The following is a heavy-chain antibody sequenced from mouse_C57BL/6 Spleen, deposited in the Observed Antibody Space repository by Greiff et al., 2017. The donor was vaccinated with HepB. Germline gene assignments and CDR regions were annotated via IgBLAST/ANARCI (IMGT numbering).Heavy chain of an antibody. CDR3: ARDKAYYYGSSGYFDV. J-gene: IGHJ1*03. CDR2: ISDGGSYT. Sequence: EVQVVESGGGLVKPGGSLKLSCAASGFTFSSYAMSWVRQTPEKRLEWVATISDGGSYTYYPDNVKGRFTISRDNAKNNLYLQMSHLKSEDTAMYYCARDKAYYYGSSGYFDVWGTGTTVTVSS. V-gene: IGHV5-4*01. D-gene: IGHD1-1*01. CDR1: GFTFSSYA.